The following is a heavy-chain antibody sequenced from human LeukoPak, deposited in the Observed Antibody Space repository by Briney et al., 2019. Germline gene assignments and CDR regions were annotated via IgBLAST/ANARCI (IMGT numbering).Heavy chain of an antibody. CDR3: ARDKDDYGSGNHWFDP. V-gene: IGHV3-11*01. J-gene: IGHJ5*02. CDR2: ISSSGSTI. Sequence: PGGSLRLSCAASGFTFSDYYMSWIRQAPGKGLEWLSYISSSGSTIHYADSVKGRFTISRDNAKNSLYLQMNSLRAEDTAVYYCARDKDDYGSGNHWFDPWGQGTLVTVSS. CDR1: GFTFSDYY. D-gene: IGHD3-10*01.